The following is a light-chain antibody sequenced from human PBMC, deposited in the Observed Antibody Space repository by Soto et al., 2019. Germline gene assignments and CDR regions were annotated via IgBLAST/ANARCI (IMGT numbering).Light chain of an antibody. CDR1: SGHSSYA. V-gene: IGLV4-69*01. J-gene: IGLJ3*02. CDR2: LNSDGSH. Sequence: QAVLTQSPSASASLGASVKLTCTLSSGHSSYAIAWHQQQPETGPRYLMKLNSDGSHSKGDGIPDRFSGSSSGAERYLTISSLQSEDEADYYCQTWGTGIRVFGGGTKLTVL. CDR3: QTWGTGIRV.